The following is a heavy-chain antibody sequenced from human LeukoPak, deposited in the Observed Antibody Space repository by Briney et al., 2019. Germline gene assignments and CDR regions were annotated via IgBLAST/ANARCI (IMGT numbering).Heavy chain of an antibody. D-gene: IGHD3-16*01. CDR3: ASNPGEEWGIDY. CDR2: NNHSGST. CDR1: GGSFSSYY. V-gene: IGHV4-34*01. Sequence: SETLSLTCAVYGGSFSSYYWSWIRQPPGKGLEWIGENNHSGSTNYNPSLKSRVTISVDTSKNQFSLKLSSVTAADTAVYYCASNPGEEWGIDYWGQGTLVTVSS. J-gene: IGHJ4*02.